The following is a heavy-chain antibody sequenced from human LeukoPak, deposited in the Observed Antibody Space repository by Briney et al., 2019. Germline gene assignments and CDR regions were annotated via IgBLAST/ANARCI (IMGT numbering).Heavy chain of an antibody. Sequence: PGGSLRLSCAASGFTFSSYAMSWVRQAPGKGLEWASAISGSGGSTYYADSVKGRFTISRDNSKNTLYLQMNSLRAEDTAVYYCAKDQWLVLDAFDIWGQGTMVTVSS. CDR2: ISGSGGST. V-gene: IGHV3-23*01. CDR1: GFTFSSYA. J-gene: IGHJ3*02. D-gene: IGHD6-19*01. CDR3: AKDQWLVLDAFDI.